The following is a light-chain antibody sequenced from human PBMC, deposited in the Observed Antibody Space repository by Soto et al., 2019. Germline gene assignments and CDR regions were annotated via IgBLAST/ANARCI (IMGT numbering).Light chain of an antibody. CDR1: SSDVGAYDY. CDR3: SAYAGRNNLV. V-gene: IGLV2-8*01. Sequence: QSALTQPPSASGSPGQSVTISCTGSSSDVGAYDYVSWYQQHPGKAPKLMIYEVSKWPSGVPDRFSGSKSGNTASLTVSGLQAEDEADYYCSAYAGRNNLVFGTGTKLTVL. J-gene: IGLJ1*01. CDR2: EVS.